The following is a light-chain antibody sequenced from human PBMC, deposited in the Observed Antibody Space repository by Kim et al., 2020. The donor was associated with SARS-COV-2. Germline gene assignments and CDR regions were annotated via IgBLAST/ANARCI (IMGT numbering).Light chain of an antibody. CDR2: AAS. CDR1: QGISSY. CDR3: QQSYSTPSWT. Sequence: SVGDGVNVTCRASQGISSYLNWYQQKPGKAPKLLIYAASSLQSGVPSRFSGSGSGTDFTLTISSLQPEDFATYYCQQSYSTPSWTFGQGTKVDIK. J-gene: IGKJ1*01. V-gene: IGKV1-39*01.